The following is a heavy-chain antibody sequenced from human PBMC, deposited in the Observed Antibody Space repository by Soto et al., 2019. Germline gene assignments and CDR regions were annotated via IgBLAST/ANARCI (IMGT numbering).Heavy chain of an antibody. Sequence: SETLSLTCTVSGGSISSGGYYWSWIRQHPGKGLEWIGYIYYSGSTYYNPSLKSRVTISVDTSKNQFSLRLSSVTAADTALYYCARKYLPYYGSGSPYGMDVWGQGTTVT. J-gene: IGHJ6*02. CDR3: ARKYLPYYGSGSPYGMDV. CDR2: IYYSGST. D-gene: IGHD3-10*01. CDR1: GGSISSGGYY. V-gene: IGHV4-31*03.